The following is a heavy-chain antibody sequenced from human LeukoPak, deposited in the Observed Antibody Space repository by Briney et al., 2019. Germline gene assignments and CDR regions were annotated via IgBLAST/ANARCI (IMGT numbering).Heavy chain of an antibody. Sequence: ASVKVSCKASGYTFTGYYMHWVRQATGQGLEWMGWMNPNSGNTGYAQKFQGRVTMTRNTSISTAYMELSSLRSEDTAVYYCARGRRLPAAMGDYWGQGTLVTVSS. CDR1: GYTFTGYY. V-gene: IGHV1-8*02. J-gene: IGHJ4*02. CDR3: ARGRRLPAAMGDY. D-gene: IGHD2-2*01. CDR2: MNPNSGNT.